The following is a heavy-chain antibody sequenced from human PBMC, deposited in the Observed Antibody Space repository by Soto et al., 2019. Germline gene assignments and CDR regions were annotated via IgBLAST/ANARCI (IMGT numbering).Heavy chain of an antibody. V-gene: IGHV3-74*02. D-gene: IGHD3-10*01. CDR3: ARGPTGWFGYDY. Sequence: EVQLVESGGGLVEPGGSLRLSCAASGFTFISYGMNWVRQAPGKGLVWVSRINSGATTTNYADSVKGRFTISRDNAKNTLYLQMDSLTAEDTAVYYCARGPTGWFGYDYWGQGTLVTVSS. CDR1: GFTFISYG. J-gene: IGHJ4*02. CDR2: INSGATTT.